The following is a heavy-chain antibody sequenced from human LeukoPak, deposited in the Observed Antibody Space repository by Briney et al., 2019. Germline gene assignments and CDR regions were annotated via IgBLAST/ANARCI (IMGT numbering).Heavy chain of an antibody. Sequence: GGSLRLSCAVSGFPFSGYSMSWVRQAQGKGREWVAKINEYGSEIFYLDSVKGRFTISRDNAKNSLYLQMNSLRAEDTAVYYCARPRGCGSSRCNNFDYWGQGTLVTVSS. CDR1: GFPFSGYS. J-gene: IGHJ4*02. D-gene: IGHD2-2*01. CDR2: INEYGSEI. CDR3: ARPRGCGSSRCNNFDY. V-gene: IGHV3-7*01.